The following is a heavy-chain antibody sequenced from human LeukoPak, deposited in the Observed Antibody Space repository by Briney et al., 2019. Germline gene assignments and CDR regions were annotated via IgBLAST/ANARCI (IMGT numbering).Heavy chain of an antibody. V-gene: IGHV3-33*01. J-gene: IGHJ4*02. CDR2: IWYDGSND. Sequence: GGSLRLSCAASGFTFSSYGMHWVRQAPGKGLEWVAVIWYDGSNDYYADSVKGRFTISRDNSKNMLYLQMDSLGAGDTAVYCCACPRQQLAWYFDYWGQGTLVTVSS. CDR1: GFTFSSYG. D-gene: IGHD6-13*01. CDR3: ACPRQQLAWYFDY.